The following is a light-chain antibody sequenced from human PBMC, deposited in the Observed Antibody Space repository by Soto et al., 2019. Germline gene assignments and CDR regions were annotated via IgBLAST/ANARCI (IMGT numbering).Light chain of an antibody. Sequence: EIGLTQSPGTLSLSPGERATLSCRASQSVSSNYLAWYQQTPGQAPRLLIYDASSRATGIPDRFSASGSATDFTLTISRLEPEDFAVYYCQRYGTSPPLTFGGGTKVEIK. V-gene: IGKV3-20*01. CDR2: DAS. J-gene: IGKJ4*01. CDR1: QSVSSNY. CDR3: QRYGTSPPLT.